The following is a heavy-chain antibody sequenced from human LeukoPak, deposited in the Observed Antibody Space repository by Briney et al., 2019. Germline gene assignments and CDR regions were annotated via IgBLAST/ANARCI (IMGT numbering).Heavy chain of an antibody. CDR3: RGSYYYYGMGV. CDR1: GGTFSSYA. Sequence: ASVKVSCKASGGTFSSYAISWVRQAPGQGLEWMGGIIPIFGTANYAQKFQGRVTITADESTSTAYMELSSLRSEDTAVYYCRGSYYYYGMGVWGQGTTVTVSS. J-gene: IGHJ6*02. D-gene: IGHD1-26*01. CDR2: IIPIFGTA. V-gene: IGHV1-69*13.